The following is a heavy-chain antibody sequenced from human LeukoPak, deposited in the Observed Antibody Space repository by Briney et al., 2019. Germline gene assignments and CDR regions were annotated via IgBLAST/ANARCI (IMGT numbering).Heavy chain of an antibody. CDR1: SDSIYSSSYY. CDR2: IYYSGST. J-gene: IGHJ4*02. D-gene: IGHD2-21*02. V-gene: IGHV4-39*01. CDR3: ARAAYCGGDCYLFDY. Sequence: SETLSLTCTVSSDSIYSSSYYWGWIRQPPGKGLEWIGSIYYSGSTYYNSSLKSRVTISVDTSKNQFSLMLSSLTAADTAVYYCARAAYCGGDCYLFDYWGQRTLVSVFS.